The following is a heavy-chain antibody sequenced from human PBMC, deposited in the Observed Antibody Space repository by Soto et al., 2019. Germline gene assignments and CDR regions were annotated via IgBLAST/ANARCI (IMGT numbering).Heavy chain of an antibody. J-gene: IGHJ4*02. CDR2: FIPIFGTA. V-gene: IGHV1-69*01. CDR3: ARSGHSYGPIFD. CDR1: RDTFSSSG. D-gene: IGHD5-18*01. Sequence: QVQLEQSGAEMKKPGSSVKVSCKASRDTFSSSGFSWVRRAPGQGLEWMGGFIPIFGTANYAPNFQGRVSITADESTGIVYMDLSSLRSDDTAVYYCARSGHSYGPIFDWGQGTLVSVSS.